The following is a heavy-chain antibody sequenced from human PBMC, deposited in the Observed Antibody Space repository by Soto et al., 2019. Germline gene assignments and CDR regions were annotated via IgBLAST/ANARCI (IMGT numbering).Heavy chain of an antibody. CDR2: INPNSGGT. CDR1: GYTFSGFY. J-gene: IGHJ4*02. Sequence: ASVKVSCKASGYTFSGFYMHWVRQAPGQGLEWMGWINPNSGGTKSAEKFQGRVTMTRDTSISTAYMELSRLTSDDTAVYYCASAAVTGTAGLDFWGQGAQVTVSS. CDR3: ASAAVTGTAGLDF. D-gene: IGHD6-19*01. V-gene: IGHV1-2*02.